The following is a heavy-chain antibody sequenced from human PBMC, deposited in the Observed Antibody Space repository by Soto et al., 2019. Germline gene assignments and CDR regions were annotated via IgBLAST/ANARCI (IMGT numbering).Heavy chain of an antibody. CDR2: INHSGST. CDR1: GGFFSGYY. CDR3: ARYNTVRPGNYYYYMDV. Sequence: SETLSITCAVYGGFFSGYYWSWIRQLPGTRLEWIREINHSGSTNYNPYLKSRVTISVDTSKNQFSLKLSSVTAADTAVSYCARYNTVRPGNYYYYMDVWGKGTTVTVSS. J-gene: IGHJ6*03. V-gene: IGHV4-34*01. D-gene: IGHD4-17*01.